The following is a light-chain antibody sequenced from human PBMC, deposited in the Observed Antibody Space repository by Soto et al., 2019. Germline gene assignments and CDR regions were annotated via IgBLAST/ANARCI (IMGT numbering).Light chain of an antibody. Sequence: QSALTQPASVSGSPGQSITISCTGTSSDVGGYNYVSWYQQHPGKAPKLMIYEVSNRPSGVSSRFSGSKSGNTASLVISGLQSDDEADYYCASYTSTSKYVFGTGTKLTVL. J-gene: IGLJ1*01. CDR2: EVS. CDR1: SSDVGGYNY. V-gene: IGLV2-14*01. CDR3: ASYTSTSKYV.